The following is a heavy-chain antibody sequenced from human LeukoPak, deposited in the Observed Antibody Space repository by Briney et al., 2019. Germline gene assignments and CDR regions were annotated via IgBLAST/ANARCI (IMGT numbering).Heavy chain of an antibody. CDR1: GGSISSGDYY. J-gene: IGHJ4*02. CDR3: ARVSYDSSGYGVFAY. CDR2: IYYSGST. V-gene: IGHV4-31*03. Sequence: SETLSLTCTVSGGSISSGDYYWSWIRQHPGKGLEWIGYIYYSGSTYYNPSLKSRLTISLDTSKSQFSLKLSSVTAADTAVYYCARVSYDSSGYGVFAYWGQGTLVTVSS. D-gene: IGHD3-22*01.